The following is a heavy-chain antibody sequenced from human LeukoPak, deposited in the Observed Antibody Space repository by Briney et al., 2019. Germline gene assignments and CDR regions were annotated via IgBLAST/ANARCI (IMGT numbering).Heavy chain of an antibody. CDR2: IYYSGST. Sequence: SETLSLTCAVSGGSMSSYYWSWIRQPPGKGLQWIGYIYYSGSTNYNPSLKSRVTISVDTSKNQFSLKLSSVTAADTAVYYCARLRGNYFPDYWGQGTLVTVSS. J-gene: IGHJ4*02. CDR1: GGSMSSYY. CDR3: ARLRGNYFPDY. V-gene: IGHV4-59*01. D-gene: IGHD4-11*01.